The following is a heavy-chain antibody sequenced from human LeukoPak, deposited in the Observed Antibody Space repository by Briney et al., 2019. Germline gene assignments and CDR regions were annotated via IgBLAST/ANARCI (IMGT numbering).Heavy chain of an antibody. V-gene: IGHV3-53*01. CDR3: ARSLAAAGPYYYYYYMDV. CDR2: IYSGGST. Sequence: GGSLRLSCAASGFTVSSNYMSWVRQAPGKGLEWVSVIYSGGSTYYADSVKGRFTISRDNSKNTLYLQMNSLRAEDTAVYYCARSLAAAGPYYYYYYMDVWGKGTTVTVSS. J-gene: IGHJ6*03. D-gene: IGHD6-13*01. CDR1: GFTVSSNY.